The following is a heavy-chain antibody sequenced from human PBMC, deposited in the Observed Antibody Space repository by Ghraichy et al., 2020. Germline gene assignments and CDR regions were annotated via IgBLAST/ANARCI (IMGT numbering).Heavy chain of an antibody. D-gene: IGHD6-19*01. J-gene: IGHJ4*02. Sequence: GESLNISCAASGFIFSSYWMSWVRQAPGTGLEWVAKIKKDGSEKYYVDSVKGRFTISRDNAKNSLYLQMNSLRAEDTAVYCARDLGSGWYFDYWGQGTLVTVSS. CDR1: GFIFSSYW. V-gene: IGHV3-7*01. CDR2: IKKDGSEK. CDR3: ARDLGSGWYFDY.